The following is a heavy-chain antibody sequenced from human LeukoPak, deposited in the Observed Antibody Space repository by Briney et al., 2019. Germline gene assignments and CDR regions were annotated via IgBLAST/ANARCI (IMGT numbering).Heavy chain of an antibody. V-gene: IGHV3-7*01. CDR2: IKEDESQE. J-gene: IGHJ6*02. Sequence: GGSLRLSCATSGFSFSDSWMSWVRQAPGKGPEWVANIKEDESQEHYADSVKGRFTVSRDNAKNSLFLQMNSLRVEDTAVYYCATYKNWVAGDVWGQGTTVSVSS. CDR1: GFSFSDSW. D-gene: IGHD7-27*01. CDR3: ATYKNWVAGDV.